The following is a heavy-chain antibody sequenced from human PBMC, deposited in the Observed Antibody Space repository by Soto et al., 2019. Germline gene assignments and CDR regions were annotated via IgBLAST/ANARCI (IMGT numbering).Heavy chain of an antibody. D-gene: IGHD4-17*01. Sequence: QVQLQESGPGLVKPSQTLSLTCTVSGGSISSGGYYWSWIRQHPGKGLEWIGYIYYSGSTYYNPSLKSRVTISVDTSKNQFSLKLSSVTAADTAVYYCASGSSDDYGDHGGPGAMGFDYWGQGTLVTVSS. V-gene: IGHV4-31*03. CDR3: ASGSSDDYGDHGGPGAMGFDY. J-gene: IGHJ4*02. CDR1: GGSISSGGYY. CDR2: IYYSGST.